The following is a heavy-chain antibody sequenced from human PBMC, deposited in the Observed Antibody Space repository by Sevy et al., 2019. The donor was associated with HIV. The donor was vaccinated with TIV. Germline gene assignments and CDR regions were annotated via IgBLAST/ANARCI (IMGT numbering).Heavy chain of an antibody. CDR3: ASFGGHFDY. J-gene: IGHJ4*02. D-gene: IGHD3-16*01. Sequence: GGSLRLSCAASGFTFSSYWMHWVRQAPGKGLVWVSRINSDGSSTSYADSVKGRFTISRDNAKNTLYLQMNSLSAEDTAEYYCASFGGHFDYWGQGTLVTVSS. V-gene: IGHV3-74*01. CDR2: INSDGSST. CDR1: GFTFSSYW.